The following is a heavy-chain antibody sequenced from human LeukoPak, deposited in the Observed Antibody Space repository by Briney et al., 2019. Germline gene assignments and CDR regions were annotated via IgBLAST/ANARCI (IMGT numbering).Heavy chain of an antibody. J-gene: IGHJ4*02. V-gene: IGHV4-39*01. CDR3: ARRNYFDY. CDR1: GGSISSSSYY. CDR2: IYYSGST. Sequence: PSETLSLTCTVSGGSISSSSYYWGWIRQPPGKGLEWIGSIYYSGSTYYNPSLKSRVTISVDTSKNQFSLKLSSVTAADTAVYYCARRNYFDYWGQGTLVTVSS.